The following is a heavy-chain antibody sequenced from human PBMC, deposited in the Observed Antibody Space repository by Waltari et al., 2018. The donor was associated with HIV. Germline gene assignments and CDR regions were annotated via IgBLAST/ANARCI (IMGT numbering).Heavy chain of an antibody. CDR1: GFTFNTYG. CDR2: ISADKGNT. Sequence: QVQIMQSGAEVKKPGASVKVSCKTSGFTFNTYGFTWIRQAPGQGLEWMGWISADKGNTNLAQKFQGSVTMTRETFTSTVYLVLNSLRAEDTAVYYCAKGRHPFPSGILVPSAGAPLDYWGQGTLVTVSS. CDR3: AKGRHPFPSGILVPSAGAPLDY. J-gene: IGHJ4*02. V-gene: IGHV1-18*01. D-gene: IGHD2-15*01.